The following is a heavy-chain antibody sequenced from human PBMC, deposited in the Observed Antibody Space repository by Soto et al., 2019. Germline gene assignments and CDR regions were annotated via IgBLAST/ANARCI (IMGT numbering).Heavy chain of an antibody. CDR3: ARGFPAAHRGYFDL. Sequence: QVQLVQSGAEVKKPGASVKVSCKASGYTFTSYAMHWVRQAPGQRLEWMGWINAGNGNTKYSQKFQGRVTITRDTSASTAYMELSSLRSEDTAVYYCARGFPAAHRGYFDLWGRGTLVTVSS. J-gene: IGHJ2*01. CDR1: GYTFTSYA. D-gene: IGHD2-2*01. CDR2: INAGNGNT. V-gene: IGHV1-3*01.